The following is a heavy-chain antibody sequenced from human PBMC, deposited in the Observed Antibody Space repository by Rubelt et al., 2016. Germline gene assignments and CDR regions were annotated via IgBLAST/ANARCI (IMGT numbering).Heavy chain of an antibody. Sequence: EVQLVESGGGLVQPGGSLKLSCAASGFTVSSNYMSWVRQAPGKGLEWVSVTYSGGSTYSADSVKGRFTISRDNSKNTLFLQMNSLRAEDTAVYYCARGEQLVLPFDYWGQGTLVTVSS. J-gene: IGHJ4*02. CDR3: ARGEQLVLPFDY. CDR1: GFTVSSNY. D-gene: IGHD6-6*01. V-gene: IGHV3-66*02. CDR2: TYSGGST.